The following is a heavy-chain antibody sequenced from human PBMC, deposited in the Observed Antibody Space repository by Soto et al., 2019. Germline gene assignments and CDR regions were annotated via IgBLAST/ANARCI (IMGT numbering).Heavy chain of an antibody. CDR2: MNPNSGNT. V-gene: IGHV1-8*01. CDR1: GYTFTSYD. J-gene: IGHJ6*03. Sequence: ASVKVSCKASGYTFTSYDINWVRQATGQGLEWMGWMNPNSGNTGYAQKFQGRVTMTRNTSISTAYMELSSLRSEDTAVYYCAREGKLEPGDYYYYYMDVWGKGTTVTVSS. D-gene: IGHD1-1*01. CDR3: AREGKLEPGDYYYYYMDV.